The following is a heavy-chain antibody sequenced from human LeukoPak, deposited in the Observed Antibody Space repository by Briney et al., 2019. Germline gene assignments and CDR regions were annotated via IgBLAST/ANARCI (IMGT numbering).Heavy chain of an antibody. D-gene: IGHD2-2*01. CDR3: ARCSVPADDY. V-gene: IGHV3-21*01. Sequence: PGGSLRLSCAASGFTFSNYSMNWVRQAPGKGLEWVSSISSSSSYIYYADSVKGRFTISRDNAKNSLYLQMNSLRAEDTAVYYCARCSVPADDYWGQGTLVTVSS. CDR2: ISSSSSYI. J-gene: IGHJ4*02. CDR1: GFTFSNYS.